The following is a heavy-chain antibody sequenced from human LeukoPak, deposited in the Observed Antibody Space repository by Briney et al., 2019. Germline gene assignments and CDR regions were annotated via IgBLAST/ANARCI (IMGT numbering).Heavy chain of an antibody. Sequence: SETLSLTCTVSGGSISSGDYYWSWIRQPPGKGLEWIGYIYYSGSTNYNPSLKSRVTISVDTSKNQFSLKLSSVTAADTAVYYCARESATSSGYYSAFDYWGQGTLVTVSS. CDR3: ARESATSSGYYSAFDY. J-gene: IGHJ4*02. CDR1: GGSISSGDYY. CDR2: IYYSGST. V-gene: IGHV4-61*08. D-gene: IGHD3-22*01.